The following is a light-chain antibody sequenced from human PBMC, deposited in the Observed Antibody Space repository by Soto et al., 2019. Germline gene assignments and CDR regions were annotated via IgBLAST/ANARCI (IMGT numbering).Light chain of an antibody. Sequence: QSVLTQPPSVSGAPGQRVTISCTGSSSNVGSYKLVSWYQQHPGKAPKLMIFEVNKRPSGVSNRFSGSKSGNTASLTISGLKVEDEADYYCCSYGGSTTYVFGTGTKVTVL. CDR3: CSYGGSTTYV. J-gene: IGLJ1*01. V-gene: IGLV2-23*02. CDR1: SSNVGSYKL. CDR2: EVN.